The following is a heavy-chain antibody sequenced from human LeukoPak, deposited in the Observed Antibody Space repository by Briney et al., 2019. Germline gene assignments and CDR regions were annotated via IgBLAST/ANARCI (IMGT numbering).Heavy chain of an antibody. V-gene: IGHV4-34*01. CDR2: INHSGST. J-gene: IGHJ3*02. CDR1: GGSFSGYY. D-gene: IGHD3-22*01. CDR3: ARGGDSSGYYLLDAFDI. Sequence: KTSETLSLTCAVCGGSFSGYYWSWIRQPPGKGLEWIGEINHSGSTNYNPSLKSRVTISVDTSKNQFSLKLSSVTAADTAVYYCARGGDSSGYYLLDAFDIWGQGTMVTVSS.